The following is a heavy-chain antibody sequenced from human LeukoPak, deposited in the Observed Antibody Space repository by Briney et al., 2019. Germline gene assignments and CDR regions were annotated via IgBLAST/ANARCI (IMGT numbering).Heavy chain of an antibody. J-gene: IGHJ4*02. CDR2: IYYSGIT. D-gene: IGHD3-3*01. CDR3: ARDFGTAYFDY. Sequence: SETLSLTCTVSGGSISSSSYYWGCIRQPPGKGLEWIGSIYYSGITYYNPSLKSRVTISVDTSKNQFSLKLSSGTAADTAVYYCARDFGTAYFDYWGQGTLVTVSS. V-gene: IGHV4-39*07. CDR1: GGSISSSSYY.